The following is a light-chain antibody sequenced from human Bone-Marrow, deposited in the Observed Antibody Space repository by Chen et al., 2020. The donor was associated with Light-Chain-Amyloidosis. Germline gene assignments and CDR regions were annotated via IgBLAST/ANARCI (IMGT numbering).Light chain of an antibody. Sequence: IALNQSPLSLSVSPGETASISCTASQSLRHINGYTYLDWYLQRPGQSLQLLFYLAFNRAPGVPDRFSATGAGAEFTLRINKVEAEDVGVYYCMEALQTPHYSFGRGTKLEIK. J-gene: IGKJ2*01. V-gene: IGKV2-28*01. CDR1: QSLRHINGYTY. CDR2: LAF. CDR3: MEALQTPHYS.